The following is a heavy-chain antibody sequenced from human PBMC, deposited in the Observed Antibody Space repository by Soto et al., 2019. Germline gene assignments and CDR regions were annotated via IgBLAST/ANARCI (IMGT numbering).Heavy chain of an antibody. J-gene: IGHJ6*02. CDR1: GCTFTNAW. CDR2: IKSKTHVART. Sequence: PGGSLRLSCAASGCTFTNAWMSWVRQAPGKGLEWVGRIKSKTHVARTDFATPVKCRFTISREYSKNTLYLQLNSLKNEDTEAYYYTTDSPFLEWSSYYYGMDVWGQGTTVTVSS. CDR3: TTDSPFLEWSSYYYGMDV. D-gene: IGHD3-3*02. V-gene: IGHV3-15*01.